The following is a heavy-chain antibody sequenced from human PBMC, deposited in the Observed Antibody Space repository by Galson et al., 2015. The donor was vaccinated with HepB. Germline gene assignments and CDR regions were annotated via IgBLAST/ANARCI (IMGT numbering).Heavy chain of an antibody. CDR1: GYSFTSYW. CDR3: ARLGYCSGGSCPPGNI. V-gene: IGHV5-10-1*01. D-gene: IGHD2-15*01. CDR2: IDPSDSYT. Sequence: QSGAEVKKPGESLRISCKGSGYSFTSYWISWVRQMPGKGLEWMGRIDPSDSYTNYSPSFQGHVTISADKPISTAYLQWSSLKASDTAMYYCARLGYCSGGSCPPGNIWGQGTMVTVSS. J-gene: IGHJ3*02.